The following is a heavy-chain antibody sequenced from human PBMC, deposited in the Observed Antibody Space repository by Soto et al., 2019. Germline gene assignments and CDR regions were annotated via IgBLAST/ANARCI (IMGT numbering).Heavy chain of an antibody. CDR3: ARAALHGYDF. CDR2: IGSRSITI. D-gene: IGHD3-22*01. V-gene: IGHV3-48*02. Sequence: EVQLVESGGGLVGGLVQPGGSLRLSCAASGFTFSNYGMSWVRQAPGKGLEWVSYIGSRSITIYYADSVKGRFTISRDNAKDSLYLQMNNLRDEDTAVYYCARAALHGYDFWGQGTLVTVSS. CDR1: GFTFSNYG. J-gene: IGHJ4*02.